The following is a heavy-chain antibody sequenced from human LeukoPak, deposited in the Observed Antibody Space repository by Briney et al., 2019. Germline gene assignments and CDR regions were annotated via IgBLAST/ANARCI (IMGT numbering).Heavy chain of an antibody. V-gene: IGHV1-69*13. CDR1: GGTFSSYA. D-gene: IGHD3-22*01. CDR3: ATKDWYYYDSSGYYYYYGMDV. Sequence: ASVKVSCKASGGTFSSYAISWVRQAPGQGLEWMGGIIPISGTANYAQKFQGRVTITADESTSTAYMELSSLRSEDTAVYYCATKDWYYYDSSGYYYYYGMDVWGQGTTVTVSS. CDR2: IIPISGTA. J-gene: IGHJ6*02.